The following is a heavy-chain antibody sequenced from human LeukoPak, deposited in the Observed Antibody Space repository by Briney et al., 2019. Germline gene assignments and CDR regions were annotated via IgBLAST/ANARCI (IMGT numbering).Heavy chain of an antibody. J-gene: IGHJ6*02. Sequence: ASVKVSCKASGGTFSSYAISWVRQAPGQGLEWMGWISAYNGNTNYAQKLQGRVTMTTDTSTSTAYMELRSLRSDDTAVYYCARVSSSSWFTYYYYYGMDVWGQGTTVTVSS. D-gene: IGHD6-13*01. CDR3: ARVSSSSWFTYYYYYGMDV. CDR2: ISAYNGNT. CDR1: GGTFSSYA. V-gene: IGHV1-18*01.